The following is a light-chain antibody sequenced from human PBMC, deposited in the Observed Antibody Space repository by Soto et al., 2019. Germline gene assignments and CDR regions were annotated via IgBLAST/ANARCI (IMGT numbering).Light chain of an antibody. CDR2: AAS. J-gene: IGKJ3*01. Sequence: DMQMTQFPSSVSASIGDRVTITCRASQGIGTWLAWYQQKPGKAPKLLIYAASKLQSGVPSRFSGRGSGTDFTLTISSLQSEDSATYYCQQANSFPPGFGPGTKVDIK. CDR3: QQANSFPPG. CDR1: QGIGTW. V-gene: IGKV1-12*01.